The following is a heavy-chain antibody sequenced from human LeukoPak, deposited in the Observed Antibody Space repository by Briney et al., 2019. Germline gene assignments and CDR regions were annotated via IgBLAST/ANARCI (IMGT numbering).Heavy chain of an antibody. CDR1: GGSISSGGYY. CDR2: IYYSGST. V-gene: IGHV4-31*03. Sequence: PSQTLSLTCTVSGGSISSGGYYWSWIRQHPGKGLEWIGYIYYSGSTNYNPSLKSRVTISVDTSKNQFSLKLSSVTAADTAVYYCARDLKPVVAAYAFDIWGQGTMVTVSS. D-gene: IGHD2-15*01. CDR3: ARDLKPVVAAYAFDI. J-gene: IGHJ3*02.